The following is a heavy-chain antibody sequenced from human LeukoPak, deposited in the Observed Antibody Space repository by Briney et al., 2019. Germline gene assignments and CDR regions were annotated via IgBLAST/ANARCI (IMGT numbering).Heavy chain of an antibody. D-gene: IGHD2-15*01. CDR1: GGTFSSYA. Sequence: ASVKVSCKASGGTFSSYAISWVRQAPGQGLEWMGRIIPILGIANYAQKFQGRVTITADKSTSTAYMELSSLRSEDTAVYYCARGSVGRGTTQSSFDYWGQGTLVTVSS. CDR2: IIPILGIA. J-gene: IGHJ4*02. V-gene: IGHV1-69*04. CDR3: ARGSVGRGTTQSSFDY.